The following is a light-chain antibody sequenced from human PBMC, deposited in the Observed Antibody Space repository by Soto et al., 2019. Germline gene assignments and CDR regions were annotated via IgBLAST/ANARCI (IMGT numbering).Light chain of an antibody. Sequence: QSVLTQPPSASGTPGQRVTISCSGSSSNIGSNTVNWYQQLPGTAPKLLIYSNNQRPSGVPDRFSGSKSSTSASLAISGLQSEDEADYYCAAWDDSLNVVFGGGTKVTVL. V-gene: IGLV1-44*01. CDR2: SNN. J-gene: IGLJ2*01. CDR3: AAWDDSLNVV. CDR1: SSNIGSNT.